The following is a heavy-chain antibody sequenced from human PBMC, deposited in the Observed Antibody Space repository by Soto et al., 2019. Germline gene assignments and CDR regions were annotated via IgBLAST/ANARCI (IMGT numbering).Heavy chain of an antibody. CDR1: GGSISSSSYY. CDR2: IYYSGST. V-gene: IGHV4-39*01. Sequence: TSETLSLTCTVSGGSISSSSYYWGWIRQPPGKGLEWFGNIYYSGSTYYNPSLKSRLTISVDTSKNQFSLKLTSVTAADTAVYYCAAYSSAWTGFDYWGQGTLVTVSS. J-gene: IGHJ4*02. CDR3: AAYSSAWTGFDY. D-gene: IGHD6-19*01.